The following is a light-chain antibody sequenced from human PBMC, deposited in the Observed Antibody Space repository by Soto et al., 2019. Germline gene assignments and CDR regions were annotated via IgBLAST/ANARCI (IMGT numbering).Light chain of an antibody. Sequence: EIVLAQSPATLSLSPGERATLSGRASQSVSIYLAWYQQKPGQAPRLLIYDASHRATGIPARFSGSGSGTDFTLTISSLEPEDFAVYYCQQRSNWPPKITFGQGTQLEIK. CDR2: DAS. V-gene: IGKV3-11*01. J-gene: IGKJ5*01. CDR1: QSVSIY. CDR3: QQRSNWPPKIT.